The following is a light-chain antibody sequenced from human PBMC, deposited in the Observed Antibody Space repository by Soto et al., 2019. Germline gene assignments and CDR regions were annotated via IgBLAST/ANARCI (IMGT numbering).Light chain of an antibody. CDR1: QSINSN. Sequence: ETALTQSPATLSVPPGERVTLSCRASQSINSNLAWFQQKPGQTPRLLIFGASTRATGVPDRFSGSGSGTDFTLTISSLQSEDFAVYYCQHYYDWPRTFGQGTKVEVK. J-gene: IGKJ1*01. CDR3: QHYYDWPRT. CDR2: GAS. V-gene: IGKV3-15*01.